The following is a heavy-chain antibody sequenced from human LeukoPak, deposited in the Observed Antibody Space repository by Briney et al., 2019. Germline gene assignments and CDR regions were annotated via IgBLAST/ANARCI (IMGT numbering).Heavy chain of an antibody. Sequence: GESLKISCKGSGYSFTSYWIGWVRHMTGKGLEWMGIIYPGDSDTRYSPSFQGQVTTSADKSISTAYLQWSSLKASDTAMYYCARRAYGSGSYFDYWGQGTLVTVSS. CDR2: IYPGDSDT. D-gene: IGHD3-10*01. J-gene: IGHJ4*02. CDR1: GYSFTSYW. CDR3: ARRAYGSGSYFDY. V-gene: IGHV5-51*01.